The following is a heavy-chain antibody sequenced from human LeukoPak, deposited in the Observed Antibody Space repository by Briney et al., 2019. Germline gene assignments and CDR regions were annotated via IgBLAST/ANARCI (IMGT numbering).Heavy chain of an antibody. J-gene: IGHJ4*02. D-gene: IGHD6-13*01. CDR3: ARDPPGIAASGTYY. CDR2: IYSRGGT. CDR1: GFSVSNNY. Sequence: GGSLRLSCAVSGFSVSNNYMNWVSQAPGKGLEWVSLIYSRGGTSYADSVKGRFTISRDSSKNTLFLQMNSLRVEDTAVYYCARDPPGIAASGTYYWGQGTLVTVSS. V-gene: IGHV3-53*01.